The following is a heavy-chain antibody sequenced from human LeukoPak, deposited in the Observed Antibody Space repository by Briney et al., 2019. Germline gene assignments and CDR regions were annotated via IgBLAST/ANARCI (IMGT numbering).Heavy chain of an antibody. CDR3: ARARGYSSYYFDY. V-gene: IGHV4-34*01. CDR2: INHSGST. J-gene: IGHJ4*02. Sequence: ETLSLTCAVYGGSFSGYYWSWIRQPPGKGLEWIGEINHSGSTNYNPSLKSRVTISVDTSKNQFSLKLSSVTAADTAVYYCARARGYSSYYFDYWGQGTLVTVSS. D-gene: IGHD5-18*01. CDR1: GGSFSGYY.